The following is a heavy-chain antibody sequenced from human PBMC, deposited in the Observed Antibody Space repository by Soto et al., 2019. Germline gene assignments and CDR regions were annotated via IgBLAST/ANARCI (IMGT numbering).Heavy chain of an antibody. Sequence: GSGPTLVNPTQTLTLTCTFSGFSLSTSGMCVSWIRQPPGKALEWLALIDWDDDKYYSTSLKTRLTISKDTSKNQVVLTMTNMDPVDTATYYCARTPSDPIAAAGYWFDPWGQGTLVTVSS. D-gene: IGHD6-13*01. CDR1: GFSLSTSGMC. CDR2: IDWDDDK. V-gene: IGHV2-70*01. CDR3: ARTPSDPIAAAGYWFDP. J-gene: IGHJ5*02.